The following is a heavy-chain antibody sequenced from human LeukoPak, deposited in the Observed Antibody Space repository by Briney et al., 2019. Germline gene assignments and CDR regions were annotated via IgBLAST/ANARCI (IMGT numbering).Heavy chain of an antibody. CDR1: GFTFSDYY. D-gene: IGHD6-13*01. CDR2: ISSSGSTI. V-gene: IGHV3-11*01. Sequence: GGSLRLSCAASGFTFSDYYMSWIRQAPGKGLEWVSYISSSGSTIYYADSVKGRFTISRDNSKNTLYLQMHSLRAEDTAVYYCAKNWVASSWFNWFDPWGQGTLVTVSS. J-gene: IGHJ5*02. CDR3: AKNWVASSWFNWFDP.